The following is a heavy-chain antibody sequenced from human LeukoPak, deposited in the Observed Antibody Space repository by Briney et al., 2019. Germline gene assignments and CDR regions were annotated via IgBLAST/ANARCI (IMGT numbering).Heavy chain of an antibody. V-gene: IGHV4-34*01. CDR3: ARPGSIAAAGYFDY. CDR2: INHSGST. CDR1: GGSFSGYY. J-gene: IGHJ4*02. Sequence: SETLSLTCAVYGGSFSGYYWSWIRQPPGKGLEWIGEINHSGSTNYNTSLKSRVTISVDTSKNQFSLKLSSVTAADTAVYYCARPGSIAAAGYFDYWGQGTLVTVSS. D-gene: IGHD6-13*01.